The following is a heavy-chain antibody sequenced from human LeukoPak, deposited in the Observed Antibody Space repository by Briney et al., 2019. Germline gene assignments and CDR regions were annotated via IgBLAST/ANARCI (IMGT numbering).Heavy chain of an antibody. Sequence: PSETLSLTCTVSGGSISSSSYYWGWIRQPPGKGLEWIGSIYYSGSTYYNPSLKSRVTLSVDTSKNQFSLKLSSVTAADTAVYYCARTSLRWAPGPWGQGTLVTVSS. CDR1: GGSISSSSYY. D-gene: IGHD2-21*01. V-gene: IGHV4-39*01. J-gene: IGHJ4*02. CDR2: IYYSGST. CDR3: ARTSLRWAPGP.